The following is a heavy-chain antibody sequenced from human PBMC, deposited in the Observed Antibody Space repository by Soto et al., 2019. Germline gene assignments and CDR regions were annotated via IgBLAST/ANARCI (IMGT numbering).Heavy chain of an antibody. D-gene: IGHD1-1*01. J-gene: IGHJ4*02. V-gene: IGHV3-74*01. CDR3: SRVEGSTWH. CDR1: GFTFSSYW. Sequence: EVQLVESGGGLVQPGGSLRVSCAASGFTFSSYWMHWVRQAPGKGLVWVSRINGDGSSTNYADFVKGRFAISRDNAKNTLYLHMNSLRVEDTAVYYCSRVEGSTWHWGQGTLVTVSS. CDR2: INGDGSST.